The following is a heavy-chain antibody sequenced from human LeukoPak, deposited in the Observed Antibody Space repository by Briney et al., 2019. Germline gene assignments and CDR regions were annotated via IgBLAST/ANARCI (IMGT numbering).Heavy chain of an antibody. Sequence: PSETLSLTCAVYGGSFSGYYWSWIRQPPGKGLEWIGYIYYSGSTNYNPSLKSRVTISVDTSKNQFSLKLSSVTAADTAVYYCARVYNYYGSGFYYWGQGTLVTVSS. CDR2: IYYSGST. D-gene: IGHD3-10*01. CDR3: ARVYNYYGSGFYY. CDR1: GGSFSGYY. V-gene: IGHV4-59*01. J-gene: IGHJ4*02.